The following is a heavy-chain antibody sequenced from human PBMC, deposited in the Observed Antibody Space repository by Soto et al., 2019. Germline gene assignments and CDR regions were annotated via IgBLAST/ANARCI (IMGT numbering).Heavy chain of an antibody. J-gene: IGHJ4*02. CDR1: GGTFSSYT. CDR3: AMEYCSSTSCYRDY. V-gene: IGHV1-69*02. D-gene: IGHD2-2*02. CDR2: IIPILGIA. Sequence: QVQLVQSGAEVKKPGSSVKVSCKASGGTFSSYTISWVRQAPGQGLEWMGRIIPILGIANYAQKFHGRVTINADKSTRTAYMELSSLRSEATAVYYCAMEYCSSTSCYRDYWGQGTLVTVSS.